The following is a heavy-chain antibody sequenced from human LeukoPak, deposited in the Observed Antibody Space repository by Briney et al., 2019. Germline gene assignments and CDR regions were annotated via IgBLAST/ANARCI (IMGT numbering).Heavy chain of an antibody. J-gene: IGHJ4*02. V-gene: IGHV4-39*01. CDR1: GDSTSSSSYY. CDR3: ARLAAARLVEDY. Sequence: SETLSLTCTVSGDSTSSSSYYWGWIRQPPGKGLEWIGSIYYSGSTYYNPSLKSRVTVSVDTSKNQFSLKLSSVTAADTAVYYCARLAAARLVEDYWGQGTLVTVSS. D-gene: IGHD6-6*01. CDR2: IYYSGST.